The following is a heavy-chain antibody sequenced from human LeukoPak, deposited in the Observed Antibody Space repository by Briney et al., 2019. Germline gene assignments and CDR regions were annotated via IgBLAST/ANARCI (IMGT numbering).Heavy chain of an antibody. Sequence: SVKVSCKASGGTFSSYAISWVRQAPGQGLEWMGGIIPIFGTANYAQEFQGRVTITADESTSTAYMELSSLRSEDTAVYYCARGNSSSPAFDYWGQGTLVTVSS. CDR2: IIPIFGTA. D-gene: IGHD6-13*01. J-gene: IGHJ4*02. CDR3: ARGNSSSPAFDY. CDR1: GGTFSSYA. V-gene: IGHV1-69*13.